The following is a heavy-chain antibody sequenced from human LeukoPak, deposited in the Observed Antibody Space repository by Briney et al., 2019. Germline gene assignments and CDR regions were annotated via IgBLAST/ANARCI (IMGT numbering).Heavy chain of an antibody. Sequence: ASVKVSCKAPGYSFTDYYMHWVRQAPGQGPEWMGWINPNSGGTNYAQKFQGRLTMTRDTSISTAYMELSRLRSDDTAVYYCARAAEQWLTNWFDPWGQGTLVTVSS. CDR2: INPNSGGT. J-gene: IGHJ5*02. CDR3: ARAAEQWLTNWFDP. V-gene: IGHV1-2*02. CDR1: GYSFTDYY. D-gene: IGHD6-19*01.